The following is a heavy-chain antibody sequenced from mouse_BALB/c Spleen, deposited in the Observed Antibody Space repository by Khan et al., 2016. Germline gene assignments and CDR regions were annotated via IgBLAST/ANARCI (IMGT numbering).Heavy chain of an antibody. CDR1: GFTFSDAW. V-gene: IGHV6-6*01. J-gene: IGHJ2*01. CDR2: IRSKANNHAT. Sequence: EVKLEVSGGGLVQPGGSMKLSCAASGFTFSDAWMDWVRQSPEKGLEWVAEIRSKANNHATYFTESVKGTFPISSDDSESSVYLQMNSLRADDTGIYYCRSDYFDYWSQGTTLTVSS. CDR3: RSDYFDY.